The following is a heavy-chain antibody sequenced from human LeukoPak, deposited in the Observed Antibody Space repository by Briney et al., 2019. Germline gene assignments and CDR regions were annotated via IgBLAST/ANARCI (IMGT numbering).Heavy chain of an antibody. CDR1: GFTFSVYS. CDR2: ISNGGTTI. D-gene: IGHD1-20*01. V-gene: IGHV3-48*04. CDR3: ASIIATKFDS. J-gene: IGHJ4*02. Sequence: GGSLRLSCAASGFTFSVYSMNWVRQAPGKGLEWVSYISNGGTTIYYADSVKGRFTISRDNAKNSLYLQMSSLRAEDTAVYYCASIIATKFDSWGQGTLVTVSS.